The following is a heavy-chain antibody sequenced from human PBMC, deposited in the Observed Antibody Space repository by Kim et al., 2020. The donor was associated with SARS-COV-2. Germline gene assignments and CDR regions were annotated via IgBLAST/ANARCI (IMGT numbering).Heavy chain of an antibody. CDR1: GGSISSGGYY. V-gene: IGHV4-31*03. Sequence: SETLSLTCTVSGGSISSGGYYWSWIRQHPGKGLEWIGYIYYSGSTYYNPSLKSRVTISVDTSKNQFSLKLSSVTAADTAVYYCASGGTDYDILTGYYSSVGMDVWGQGTTVTVSS. J-gene: IGHJ6*02. CDR2: IYYSGST. CDR3: ASGGTDYDILTGYYSSVGMDV. D-gene: IGHD3-9*01.